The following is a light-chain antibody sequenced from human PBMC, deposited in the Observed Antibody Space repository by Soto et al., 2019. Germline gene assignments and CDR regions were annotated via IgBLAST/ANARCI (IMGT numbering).Light chain of an antibody. CDR3: HQRSNWPPLS. CDR2: DAS. Sequence: EIVLTQSPATLSLSPGERATLSCRASQSVGRYLAWYQQKPGQAPRLLLYDASNRASGIPARFSGSGSGTDSTITISTLAPEDFAVYYWHQRSNWPPLSFGGGTKVVIK. CDR1: QSVGRY. J-gene: IGKJ4*01. V-gene: IGKV3-11*01.